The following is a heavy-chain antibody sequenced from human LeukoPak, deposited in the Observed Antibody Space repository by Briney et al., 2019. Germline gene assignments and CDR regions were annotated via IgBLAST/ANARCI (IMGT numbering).Heavy chain of an antibody. CDR1: GGSISSYY. CDR3: ARGGSILWTWYFQH. V-gene: IGHV4-59*12. J-gene: IGHJ1*01. Sequence: SETLSLTFTVSGGSISSYYWSWIRQPPGKGLEWIGYIYYSGSTNYNPSLKSRVTISVDTSKNQFSLKLSSVTAADTAVYYCARGGSILWTWYFQHWGQGTLVTVSS. CDR2: IYYSGST. D-gene: IGHD2-21*01.